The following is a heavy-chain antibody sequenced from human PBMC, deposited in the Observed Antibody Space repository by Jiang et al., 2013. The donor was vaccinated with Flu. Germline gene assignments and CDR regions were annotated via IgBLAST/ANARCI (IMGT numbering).Heavy chain of an antibody. Sequence: LESGGGLVQPGGSLRLSCAASGFTFSSYWMSWVRQAPGKGLEWVANIKQDGSEKYYVDSVKGRFTISRDNAKNSLYLQMNSLRAEDTAVYYCARDGEYSYDWGHIVVVTAIGFDYWGQGTLVTVSS. J-gene: IGHJ4*02. V-gene: IGHV3-7*01. CDR3: ARDGEYSYDWGHIVVVTAIGFDY. D-gene: IGHD2-21*02. CDR1: GFTFSSYW. CDR2: IKQDGSEK.